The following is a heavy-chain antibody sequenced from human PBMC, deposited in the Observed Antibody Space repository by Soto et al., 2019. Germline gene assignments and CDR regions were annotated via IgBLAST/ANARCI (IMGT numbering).Heavy chain of an antibody. CDR3: TLSVRRSDVWYDIDY. V-gene: IGHV1-69*01. CDR2: IIPIFVTP. Sequence: QVQLVQSGAEVKKPGSSVKVSCKTSGGTFSSYAISWVRQAPGQGLEWMGGIIPIFVTPNYAQKFQGRVTITVDESTTTVYMELSSMRSDDTAMYYCTLSVRRSDVWYDIDYWGQGTLGIVSS. CDR1: GGTFSSYA. D-gene: IGHD3-9*01. J-gene: IGHJ4*02.